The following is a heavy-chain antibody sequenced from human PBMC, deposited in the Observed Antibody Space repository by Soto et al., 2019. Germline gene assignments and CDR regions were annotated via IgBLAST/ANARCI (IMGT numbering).Heavy chain of an antibody. D-gene: IGHD6-13*01. CDR2: INPSGGST. V-gene: IGHV1-46*01. CDR1: GYTFTSYY. J-gene: IGHJ6*02. CDR3: ARGGEQQLVRIYYYGMDV. Sequence: ASVKVSCKASGYTFTSYYMHWVRQAPGQGLEWMGIINPSGGSTSYAQKFQGRVTVTRDTSTSTVYMELSSLRSEDTAVYYCARGGEQQLVRIYYYGMDVWGQGTTVTVSS.